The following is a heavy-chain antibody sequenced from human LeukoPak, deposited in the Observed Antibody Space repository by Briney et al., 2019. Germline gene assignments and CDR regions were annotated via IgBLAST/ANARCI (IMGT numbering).Heavy chain of an antibody. CDR2: IKQDGSEK. V-gene: IGHV3-7*01. Sequence: PGGSLRPSCAASGFTFSSYWMSWVRQAPGKGLEWVANIKQDGSEKYYVDSVKGRFTISRDNAKNSLYLQMNSLRAEDTTVYYCAGSFYDFWSGKNWFDPWGQGTLVTVSS. CDR1: GFTFSSYW. CDR3: AGSFYDFWSGKNWFDP. J-gene: IGHJ5*02. D-gene: IGHD3-3*01.